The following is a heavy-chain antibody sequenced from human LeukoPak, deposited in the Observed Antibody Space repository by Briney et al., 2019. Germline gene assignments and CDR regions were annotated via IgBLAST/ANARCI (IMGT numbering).Heavy chain of an antibody. D-gene: IGHD3-10*01. CDR2: ISSSSSYI. CDR1: GFTFSSYP. Sequence: PGRSLRLSCAASGFTFSSYPMHWVRQAPGKGLEWVSSISSSSSYIYYADSVKGRFTISRDNAKNSLYLQMNSLRAEDTAVYYCASNGHSFGGHNWGQGTLVTVSS. CDR3: ASNGHSFGGHN. J-gene: IGHJ4*02. V-gene: IGHV3-21*01.